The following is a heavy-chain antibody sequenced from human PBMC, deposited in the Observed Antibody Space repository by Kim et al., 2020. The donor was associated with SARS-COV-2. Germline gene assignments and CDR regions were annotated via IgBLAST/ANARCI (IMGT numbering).Heavy chain of an antibody. D-gene: IGHD3-22*01. J-gene: IGHJ4*02. CDR2: IYYSGST. Sequence: SETLSLTCTVSGGSISSGGYYWSWIRQHPGKGLEWIGYIYYSGSTYYNPSLKSRVTISVDTSKNQFSLKLSSVTAADTAVYYCARFLPDYYDSSGYFDYWGQGTLVTVSS. V-gene: IGHV4-31*03. CDR1: GGSISSGGYY. CDR3: ARFLPDYYDSSGYFDY.